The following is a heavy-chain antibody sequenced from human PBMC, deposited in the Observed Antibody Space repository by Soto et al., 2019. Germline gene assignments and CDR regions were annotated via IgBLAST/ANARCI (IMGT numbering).Heavy chain of an antibody. CDR2: TYYRSKWYN. Sequence: PSETLSLTCAISGDSVSSNSAAWNWIRQSPSRGLEWLGRTYYRSKWYNDYAVSVKSRITINPDTSKNQFSLQLNSVTPEDTAVYYCASGHYDFWSGLSGNYYYGMDVWGQGTTVTVSS. D-gene: IGHD3-3*01. CDR3: ASGHYDFWSGLSGNYYYGMDV. V-gene: IGHV6-1*01. J-gene: IGHJ6*02. CDR1: GDSVSSNSAA.